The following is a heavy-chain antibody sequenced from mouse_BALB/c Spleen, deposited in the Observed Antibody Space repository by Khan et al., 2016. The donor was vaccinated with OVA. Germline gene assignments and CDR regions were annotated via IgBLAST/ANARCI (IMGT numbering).Heavy chain of an antibody. CDR1: GYSITSDYA. D-gene: IGHD1-1*01. J-gene: IGHJ2*01. CDR3: VRDDGSSYYYFDY. CDR2: ISYSGST. V-gene: IGHV3-2*02. Sequence: QLEESGPGLVKPSQSLSLTCTVTGYSITSDYAWNWIRQFPGNKLEWMGYISYSGSTSYNPSLKSRISITRDTSKNQFFLQLNSVTTEDTATYCCVRDDGSSYYYFDYWGQGTTLTVSS.